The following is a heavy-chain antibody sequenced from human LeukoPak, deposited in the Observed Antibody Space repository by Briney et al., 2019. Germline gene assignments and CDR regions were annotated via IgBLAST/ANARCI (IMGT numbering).Heavy chain of an antibody. CDR3: AREEQSVGPYFDD. D-gene: IGHD3-10*01. J-gene: IGHJ4*02. V-gene: IGHV4-59*01. CDR2: IFYNGNT. CDR1: GDSISTYY. Sequence: ETLSLTCTVSGDSISTYYGSWLRQPPGKGLEWIGYIFYNGNTNYNLSLKGRVTMSMDTSKNQFSLRLTSVPAADTALYFGAREEQSVGPYFDDSGQGILVTVSS.